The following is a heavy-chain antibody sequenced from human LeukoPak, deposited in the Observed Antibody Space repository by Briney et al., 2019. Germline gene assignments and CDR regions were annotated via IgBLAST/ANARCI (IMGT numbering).Heavy chain of an antibody. V-gene: IGHV3-21*01. CDR1: GFTFSSYS. Sequence: PGGSLRLSCAAPGFTFSSYSMSWVRQAPGKGLEWVSSISSSSSYIYYADSVKGRFTISRDNAKNSLYLQMNSLRAEDTAVYYCARDSYSSGPNFDYWGQGTLVTVSS. CDR3: ARDSYSSGPNFDY. J-gene: IGHJ4*02. CDR2: ISSSSSYI. D-gene: IGHD6-19*01.